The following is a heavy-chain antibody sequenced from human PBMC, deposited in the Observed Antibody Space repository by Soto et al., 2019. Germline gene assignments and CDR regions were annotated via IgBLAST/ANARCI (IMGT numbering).Heavy chain of an antibody. CDR1: GFTFSSYG. V-gene: IGHV3-30*18. CDR3: AKAQGGIQLWPNWFDP. D-gene: IGHD5-18*01. Sequence: QVQLVESGGGVVQPGRSLRLSCAASGFTFSSYGMHWVRQAPGKGLEWVAVISYDGSNKYYADSVKGRFTISRDNSKNTLYLQMNSLRAEDTAVYYCAKAQGGIQLWPNWFDPWGQGTLVTVSS. J-gene: IGHJ5*02. CDR2: ISYDGSNK.